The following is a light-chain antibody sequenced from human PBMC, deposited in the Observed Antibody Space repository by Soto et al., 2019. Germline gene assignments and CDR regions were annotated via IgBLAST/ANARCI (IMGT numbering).Light chain of an antibody. J-gene: IGKJ4*01. CDR2: DAS. Sequence: DIQMTQSPSTLSASVVDRVTITCLASQSINIWLSWYQQKPGKAPNLLIYDASNLKSGVPSRFSGSGSGTEFTLTISSLQPDDFAGYYCQKHKSYPLTFGGGTKVDIK. V-gene: IGKV1-5*01. CDR1: QSINIW. CDR3: QKHKSYPLT.